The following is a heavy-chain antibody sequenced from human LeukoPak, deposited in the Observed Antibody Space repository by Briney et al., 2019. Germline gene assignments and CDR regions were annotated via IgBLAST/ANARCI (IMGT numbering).Heavy chain of an antibody. CDR3: ASGGVDTAMVLLS. CDR1: GGSISTSNYY. CDR2: IFYSGST. D-gene: IGHD5-18*01. Sequence: PSETLSLTCTVSGGSISTSNYYWGWIRQPPWKGLEWIGNIFYSGSTYYNPSLKSRVTISVDTSKNQFSLKLSSVTAADTAVYYCASGGVDTAMVLLSWGQGTLVTVSS. J-gene: IGHJ5*02. V-gene: IGHV4-39*07.